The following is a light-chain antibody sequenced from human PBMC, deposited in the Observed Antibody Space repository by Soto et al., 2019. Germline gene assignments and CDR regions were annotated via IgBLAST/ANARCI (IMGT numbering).Light chain of an antibody. CDR1: QSVNNY. V-gene: IGKV3-11*01. CDR3: QHRNNRPFS. Sequence: EIVLTQSPATLSLSPGERATLSCRASQSVNNYLAWYQQRPGQAPRLLIYDASNRATGIPARFRGSGSGTDFTITTSSLEPEDFAVYYCQHRNNRPFSFGPGTKVDIK. J-gene: IGKJ3*01. CDR2: DAS.